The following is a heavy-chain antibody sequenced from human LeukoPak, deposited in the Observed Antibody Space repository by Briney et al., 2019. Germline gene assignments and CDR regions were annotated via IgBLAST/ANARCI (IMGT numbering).Heavy chain of an antibody. CDR3: ARGRDGYNIVDN. V-gene: IGHV3-21*01. Sequence: PGGSLRLSCAASGFTFSSYSMNWVRQAPGKGLEWVSSISSGSSYIYYADSVKGRFTISRDNAKNSPCLQMNSLRAEDTAVYYCARGRDGYNIVDNWGQGTLVTVSS. D-gene: IGHD5-24*01. J-gene: IGHJ4*02. CDR1: GFTFSSYS. CDR2: ISSGSSYI.